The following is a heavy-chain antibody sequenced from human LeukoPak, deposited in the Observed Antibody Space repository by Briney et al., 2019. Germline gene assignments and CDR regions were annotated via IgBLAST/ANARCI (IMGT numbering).Heavy chain of an antibody. J-gene: IGHJ4*02. Sequence: QSGGSLRLSCAASGFTFSTYAMNWVRQAPGKGLEWVSAISGSGGDTYYADSVRGRFTISRDNSKNTLYLQLNSLRAEDTAVYYCARRYSSSSDFDYWGQGTLVTVSS. D-gene: IGHD6-6*01. CDR3: ARRYSSSSDFDY. V-gene: IGHV3-23*01. CDR2: ISGSGGDT. CDR1: GFTFSTYA.